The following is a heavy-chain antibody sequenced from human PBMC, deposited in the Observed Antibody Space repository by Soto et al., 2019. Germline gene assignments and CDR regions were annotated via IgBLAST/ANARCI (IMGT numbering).Heavy chain of an antibody. CDR3: ARLVGQREWLSPQA. CDR2: IYYTGST. J-gene: IGHJ4*02. D-gene: IGHD3-3*01. V-gene: IGHV4-59*08. Sequence: PSETLSLTCTVPGGSISSYYWSWIRQPPGKGLEWIGYIYYTGSTNYNPSLKSRVTISVHTSNNQFSLKLSLVTAANTAVYYCARLVGQREWLSPQAWGQGTLVTVSS. CDR1: GGSISSYY.